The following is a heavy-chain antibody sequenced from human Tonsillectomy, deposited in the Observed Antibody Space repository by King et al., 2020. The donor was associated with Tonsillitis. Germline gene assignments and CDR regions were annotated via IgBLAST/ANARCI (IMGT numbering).Heavy chain of an antibody. Sequence: VQLVESGGGLVQPGGSLRLSCAVSGFTFSSYWMHWGRQAPGKGLVWVSRISSDGSSTTYADSVKGRFSISRDNTKNTLFLQVNSLRAEDTAFYYCARGDAYALFSWGQGTLVTVSS. D-gene: IGHD3-16*01. CDR3: ARGDAYALFS. CDR2: ISSDGSST. J-gene: IGHJ4*02. V-gene: IGHV3-74*01. CDR1: GFTFSSYW.